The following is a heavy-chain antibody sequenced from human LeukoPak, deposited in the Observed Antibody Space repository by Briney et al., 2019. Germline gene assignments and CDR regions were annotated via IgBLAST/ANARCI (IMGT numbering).Heavy chain of an antibody. Sequence: GGSLRLSCAASGFTFSSYSMNWVRQAPGKGLEWVSSISSSSSSYIYYADSVKGRFTISRDNAKNSLYLQMNSLRAEDTAVYYCARAGYCSGGSCYPYYFDYWGQGTLVTVSS. CDR2: ISSSSSSYI. D-gene: IGHD2-15*01. CDR1: GFTFSSYS. CDR3: ARAGYCSGGSCYPYYFDY. V-gene: IGHV3-21*01. J-gene: IGHJ4*02.